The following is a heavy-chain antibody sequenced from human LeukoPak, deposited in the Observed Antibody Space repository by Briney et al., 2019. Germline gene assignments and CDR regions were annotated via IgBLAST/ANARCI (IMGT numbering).Heavy chain of an antibody. CDR3: ARDQGDGGGGAFDI. CDR1: GGSINNYY. D-gene: IGHD2-21*01. J-gene: IGHJ3*02. V-gene: IGHV3-30-3*01. CDR2: ISYDGSNK. Sequence: LSLTCTVSGGSINNYYWNWIRQPPGKGLEWVAVISYDGSNKYYADSVKGRFTISRDNSKNTLYLQMNSLRAEDTAVYYCARDQGDGGGGAFDIWGQGTMVTVSS.